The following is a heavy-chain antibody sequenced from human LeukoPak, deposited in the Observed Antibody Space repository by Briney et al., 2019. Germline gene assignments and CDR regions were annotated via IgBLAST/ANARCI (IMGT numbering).Heavy chain of an antibody. CDR2: ISYDGSNK. Sequence: GGSLRLSCAASGFTFSSYAMHWVRQAPGKGLEWVAVISYDGSNKYYADSVKGRFTISRDNSKNTLYLQMNSLRAEDTAVYYCASGPYDSSNSAFDIWGQGTMVTVSS. CDR3: ASGPYDSSNSAFDI. V-gene: IGHV3-30*14. CDR1: GFTFSSYA. D-gene: IGHD3-22*01. J-gene: IGHJ3*02.